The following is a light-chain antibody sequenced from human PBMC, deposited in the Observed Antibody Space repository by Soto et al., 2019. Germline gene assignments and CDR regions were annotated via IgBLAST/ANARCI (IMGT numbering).Light chain of an antibody. Sequence: EIVLTQSPGTLSLSPGERATLSCRASQSVSSSYLAWYQQKPGQAPRLLIYGASSRATGISDRFSGSGSGTDFTLPISRLEPDDFAVYYCQLYGSSPMYTFGQGTKLEIK. CDR1: QSVSSSY. CDR2: GAS. J-gene: IGKJ2*01. CDR3: QLYGSSPMYT. V-gene: IGKV3-20*01.